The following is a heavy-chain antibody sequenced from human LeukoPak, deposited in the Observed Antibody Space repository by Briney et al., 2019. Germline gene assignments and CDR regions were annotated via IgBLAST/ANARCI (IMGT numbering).Heavy chain of an antibody. CDR2: ISSGRSPI. Sequence: GGALRLSCAASGFTLSSYSMNGVRQSPGKGVEWVSYISSGRSPIYYEDSVKARLPISRENAKNSLYLQMNSLRAEDTAVYYCARAYSGGGIVTVPAANGGQGTGVTVSS. D-gene: IGHD2-2*01. J-gene: IGHJ4*02. CDR3: ARAYSGGGIVTVPAAN. V-gene: IGHV3-48*04. CDR1: GFTLSSYS.